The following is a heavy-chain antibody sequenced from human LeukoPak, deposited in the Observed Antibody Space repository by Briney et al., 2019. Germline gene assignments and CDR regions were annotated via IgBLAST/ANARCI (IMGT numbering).Heavy chain of an antibody. J-gene: IGHJ4*02. CDR2: ISAYNNST. CDR3: ARGPQRVLRYFVIYYFDY. D-gene: IGHD3-9*01. Sequence: ASVKVSCKTSGYTFSSGGVTWVRQAPGQGLEWMGWISAYNNSTHYAQKFQGRVTMTRDTSTSTVYMELSSLRSEDTAVYYCARGPQRVLRYFVIYYFDYWGQGTLVTVSS. CDR1: GYTFSSGG. V-gene: IGHV1-18*01.